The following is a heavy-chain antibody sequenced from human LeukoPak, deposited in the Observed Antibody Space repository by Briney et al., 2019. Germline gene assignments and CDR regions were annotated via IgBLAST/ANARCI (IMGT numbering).Heavy chain of an antibody. V-gene: IGHV4-34*01. CDR2: INHSGRT. CDR1: GASFSGYY. CDR3: ARGRFFDFWSGYSRTYYYCYMDV. Sequence: SHSLSLTCAVYGASFSGYYWSWIRQQPGKWLEWNGEINHSGRTNYNPSLTDPASLSVDTSKSQFSLKLSSVTAADTAVYYCARGRFFDFWSGYSRTYYYCYMDVWGKGTTVTVSS. D-gene: IGHD3-3*01. J-gene: IGHJ6*03.